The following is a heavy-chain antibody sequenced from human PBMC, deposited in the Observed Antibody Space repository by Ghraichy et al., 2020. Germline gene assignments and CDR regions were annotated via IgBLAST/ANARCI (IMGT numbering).Heavy chain of an antibody. CDR2: IYWHDEK. Sequence: SGPTLVKPTQTLTLTCTFSGVSLSTYGVGVGWIRQPPGKALEGLALIYWHDEKRYSPSLKSRLTITKDTSKNQVVLTMTNMDPVDTATYYCAYNTNGYRYGRSFDYWGQGTLVTVSS. V-gene: IGHV2-5*01. J-gene: IGHJ4*02. CDR1: GVSLSTYGVG. CDR3: AYNTNGYRYGRSFDY. D-gene: IGHD5-18*01.